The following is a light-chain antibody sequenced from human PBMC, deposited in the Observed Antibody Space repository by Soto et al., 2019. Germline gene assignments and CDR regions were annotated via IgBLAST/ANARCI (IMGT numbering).Light chain of an antibody. J-gene: IGKJ1*01. CDR1: QSISSTY. Sequence: EIVLTQCRGTVSLSLGAGSTITRRASQSISSTYLAWYQQKPGQAPRLLIHDVYNRATGIPDRFSGSGSGTDFTLTISRLEPEDFAVFYCHQYGNSPRTFGQGTKVDIK. CDR2: DVY. CDR3: HQYGNSPRT. V-gene: IGKV3-20*01.